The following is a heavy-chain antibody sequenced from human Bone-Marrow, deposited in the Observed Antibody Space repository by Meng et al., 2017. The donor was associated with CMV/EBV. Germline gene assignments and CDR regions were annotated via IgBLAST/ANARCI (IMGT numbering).Heavy chain of an antibody. CDR1: GDSISSYY. D-gene: IGHD6-13*01. Sequence: QVQLQGSGPGLWRPSETLSLTCNVSGDSISSYYWCWIRQPAGKGLQWIGRIYPSGSTNYTPSLKSRVTMSVDTSKNQFSLKLSSVTAADTAVYYCARDAAGTSNWGQGTLVTVSS. J-gene: IGHJ4*02. CDR2: IYPSGST. CDR3: ARDAAGTSN. V-gene: IGHV4-4*07.